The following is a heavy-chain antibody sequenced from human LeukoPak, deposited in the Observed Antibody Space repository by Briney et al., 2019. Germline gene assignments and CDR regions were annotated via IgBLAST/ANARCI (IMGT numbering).Heavy chain of an antibody. CDR1: GFTFDDYG. CDR3: AKDRLKAAAGGDY. CDR2: IDRNGDST. J-gene: IGHJ4*02. Sequence: PGGSLRLSCAASGFTFDDYGMSWVRQAPGKGLEWVSGIDRNGDSTGYADSVEGRFTISRDTSKNTLYLQMNSLRVEDTAVYYCAKDRLKAAAGGDYWGQGTLAIVSS. V-gene: IGHV3-20*04. D-gene: IGHD6-13*01.